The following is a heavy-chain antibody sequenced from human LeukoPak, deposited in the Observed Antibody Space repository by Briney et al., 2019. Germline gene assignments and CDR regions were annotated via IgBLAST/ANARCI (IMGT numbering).Heavy chain of an antibody. D-gene: IGHD3-10*01. J-gene: IGHJ4*02. CDR1: GFIFSSYS. CDR2: ISSSSTYI. Sequence: PGGSLRLSCAASGFIFSSYSMIWVRQAPGKGLEWVSSISSSSTYIYYADSVKGRFTISRDNAKNSLYLQMNSLRAEDTALYYCARESYDSGTFDYWGQGTLVAVSS. CDR3: ARESYDSGTFDY. V-gene: IGHV3-21*01.